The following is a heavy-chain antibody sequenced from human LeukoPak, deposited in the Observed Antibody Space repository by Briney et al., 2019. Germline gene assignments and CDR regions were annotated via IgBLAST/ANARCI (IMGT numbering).Heavy chain of an antibody. J-gene: IGHJ3*02. D-gene: IGHD6-13*01. CDR3: ARVSLIAAAGKGAGAFDI. CDR1: GGSISSGDYY. V-gene: IGHV4-30-4*08. Sequence: SETLSHTCTVSGGSISSGDYYWSWIRQPPGKGLEWIGYIYYSGSTYYNPSLKSRVTISVDTSKNQFSLKLSSVTAADTAVYYCARVSLIAAAGKGAGAFDIWGQGTMVTVSS. CDR2: IYYSGST.